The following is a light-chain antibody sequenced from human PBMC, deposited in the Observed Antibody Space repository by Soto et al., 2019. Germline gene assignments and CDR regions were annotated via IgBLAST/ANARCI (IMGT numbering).Light chain of an antibody. Sequence: QPVLTQPPSASGTPGQRVTISCSGSFSNIENNYVYWYRQLLPGTAPKLLIYTNNQRPSGVPDRFSGSKSGTSASLAISGLRSEDEADYYCASWDDSLSGVVFGGGTQLTVL. J-gene: IGLJ2*01. CDR3: ASWDDSLSGVV. CDR2: TNN. V-gene: IGLV1-47*01. CDR1: FSNIENNY.